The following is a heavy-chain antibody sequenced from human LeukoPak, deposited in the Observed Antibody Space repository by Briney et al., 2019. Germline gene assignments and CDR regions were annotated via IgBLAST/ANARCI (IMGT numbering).Heavy chain of an antibody. Sequence: ASVKVSCKASGYTFTSYYMHWVRQAPGQGLEWMGIINPSGGSTSYAQKFQGRVTMTRDTSTSTVYMELSSLRSEDTAVYYCARDGFPYYYDSSGYSLDYWGQGTLVTVSP. CDR1: GYTFTSYY. CDR2: INPSGGST. CDR3: ARDGFPYYYDSSGYSLDY. V-gene: IGHV1-46*01. D-gene: IGHD3-22*01. J-gene: IGHJ4*02.